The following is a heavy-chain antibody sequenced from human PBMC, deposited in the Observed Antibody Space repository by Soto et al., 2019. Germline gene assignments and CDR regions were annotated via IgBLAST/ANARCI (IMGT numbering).Heavy chain of an antibody. D-gene: IGHD3-10*01. V-gene: IGHV4-34*01. CDR2: INHSGST. CDR1: GGSFSGYY. CDR3: ARGAGSTYYYGSGSPKNWFDP. J-gene: IGHJ5*02. Sequence: SETLSLTCAVYGGSFSGYYWSLLRQPQGKGLEWIGEINHSGSTNYNPSLKSRVTISVDTSKNQFSLKLSSVTAADTAVYYCARGAGSTYYYGSGSPKNWFDPWGQGTLVTVSS.